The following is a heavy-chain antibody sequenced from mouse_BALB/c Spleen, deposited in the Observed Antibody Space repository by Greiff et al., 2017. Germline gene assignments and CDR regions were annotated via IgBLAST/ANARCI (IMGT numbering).Heavy chain of an antibody. J-gene: IGHJ3*01. CDR2: INPNNGGT. V-gene: IGHV1-18*01. CDR1: GYTFPDYN. CDR3: ARVAYYGTFAY. D-gene: IGHD2-10*01. Sequence: EVQLQQSGPELVKPGASVKIPCKASGYTFPDYNMDWVKQSHGKSLEWIGDINPNNGGTIYHQKFKGKATLTVDKSSSTAYMELRSLTSEDTAVYYCARVAYYGTFAYWGQGTLVTVSA.